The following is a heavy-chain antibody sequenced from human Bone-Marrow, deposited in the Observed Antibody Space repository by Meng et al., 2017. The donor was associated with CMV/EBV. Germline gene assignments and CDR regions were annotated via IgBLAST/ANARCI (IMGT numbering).Heavy chain of an antibody. CDR3: ARDPRVKSYVVVPAASDY. V-gene: IGHV3-7*01. D-gene: IGHD2-2*01. J-gene: IGHJ4*02. CDR2: IKQDGSEK. CDR1: GFTFNTYW. Sequence: GESLKISCVASGFTFNTYWMSWVRQAPGKGLERVANIKQDGSEKYYVGSVKGRFTISRDNAKNSLYLQMNSLRAEDTAVYYCARDPRVKSYVVVPAASDYWGQGTMVTVSS.